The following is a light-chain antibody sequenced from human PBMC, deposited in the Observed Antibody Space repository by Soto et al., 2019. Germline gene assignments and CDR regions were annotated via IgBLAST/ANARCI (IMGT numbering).Light chain of an antibody. Sequence: ESVLTPSPGPLSLAPGERTTLSCRASQSVSSSYLAWYQQKPGQAPRLLIVAASSRATGIQDRFSGSASGTDVTLTVSRLEPEDLVVYFCQQSGNSPYTCGQGPKLVT. J-gene: IGKJ2*01. V-gene: IGKV3-20*01. CDR2: AAS. CDR3: QQSGNSPYT. CDR1: QSVSSSY.